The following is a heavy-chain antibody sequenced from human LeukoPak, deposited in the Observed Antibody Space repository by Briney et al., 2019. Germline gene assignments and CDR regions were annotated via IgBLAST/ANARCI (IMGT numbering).Heavy chain of an antibody. CDR2: IYYSGST. J-gene: IGHJ4*02. CDR1: GGSISSYY. Sequence: PSETLSLTCTVSGGSISSYYWSWIRQPSGKGLEWIGYIYYSGSTNYNPSLKSRVTISVDTSKNQFSLKLSSVTAADTAVYYCASTLLPAALFDYWGQGTLVTVSS. D-gene: IGHD2-2*01. CDR3: ASTLLPAALFDY. V-gene: IGHV4-59*01.